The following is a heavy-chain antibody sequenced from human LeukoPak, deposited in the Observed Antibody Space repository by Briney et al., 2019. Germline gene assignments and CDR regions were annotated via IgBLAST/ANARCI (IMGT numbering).Heavy chain of an antibody. V-gene: IGHV3-33*08. D-gene: IGHD5-12*01. CDR1: GFIFSSYS. CDR2: IRYDGSNK. J-gene: IGHJ4*02. Sequence: GGSLRLSCAASGFIFSSYSMNWVRQAPGKGLEWVAFIRYDGSNKYYADSVKGRFTISRDNAKNSLYLQMNSLRAEDTAVYYCARSGYGKVDYWAREPWSPSPQ. CDR3: ARSGYGKVDY.